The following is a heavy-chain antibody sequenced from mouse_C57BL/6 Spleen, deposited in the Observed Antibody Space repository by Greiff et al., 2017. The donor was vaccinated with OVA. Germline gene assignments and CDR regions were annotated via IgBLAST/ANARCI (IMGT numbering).Heavy chain of an antibody. Sequence: QVQLQQPGAELVRPGSSVKLSCKASGYTFTSYWMHWVKQRPIQGLEWIGNIDPSDSEPHYNQKFKDKATLTVDKSSSTAYMQLSSLTSEDSAVYYCARNYGSSYDYAMDYWGQGTSVTVSS. V-gene: IGHV1-52*01. CDR1: GYTFTSYW. D-gene: IGHD1-1*01. CDR3: ARNYGSSYDYAMDY. J-gene: IGHJ4*01. CDR2: IDPSDSEP.